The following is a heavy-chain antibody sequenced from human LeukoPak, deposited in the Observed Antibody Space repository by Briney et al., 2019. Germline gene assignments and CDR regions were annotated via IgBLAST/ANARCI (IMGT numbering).Heavy chain of an antibody. D-gene: IGHD3-3*01. CDR2: IWYDGSNK. CDR1: GFTFSSYG. V-gene: IGHV3-33*06. Sequence: PGGSLRLSCAASGFTFSSYGMHWVRQAPGKGLEWVAVIWYDGSNKYYADSVKGRFTISRDNSKNTLYLQMNSLTDDDTAVYYCANYDFWTGYSKGYWGQGTLVTVSS. CDR3: ANYDFWTGYSKGY. J-gene: IGHJ4*02.